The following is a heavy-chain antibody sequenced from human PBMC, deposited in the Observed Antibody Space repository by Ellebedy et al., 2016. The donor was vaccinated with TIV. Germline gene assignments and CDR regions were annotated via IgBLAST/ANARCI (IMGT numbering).Heavy chain of an antibody. CDR3: ARGLYNYGAIYYYYYYMDV. D-gene: IGHD4-17*01. Sequence: ASVKVSXKASGYTFTSYDINWVRQATGQGLEWMGWMNPNSGNTGYAQKFQGRVTMTRNTSISTAYMELSSLRSEDTAVYYCARGLYNYGAIYYYYYYMDVWGKGTTVTVSS. V-gene: IGHV1-8*01. CDR2: MNPNSGNT. J-gene: IGHJ6*03. CDR1: GYTFTSYD.